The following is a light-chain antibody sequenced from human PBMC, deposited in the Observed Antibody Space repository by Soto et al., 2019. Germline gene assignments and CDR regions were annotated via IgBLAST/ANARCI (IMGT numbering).Light chain of an antibody. Sequence: DIQMTQAPSSLSASVGDRVTITCQAGQDISNYLNWYQQKPGKAPKLLIDDASNLETGVPSRFSGSGSGTDFTFTISSLQPEDIATYYCQQYDNLPLTFGGGTKV. CDR1: QDISNY. J-gene: IGKJ4*01. CDR2: DAS. V-gene: IGKV1-33*01. CDR3: QQYDNLPLT.